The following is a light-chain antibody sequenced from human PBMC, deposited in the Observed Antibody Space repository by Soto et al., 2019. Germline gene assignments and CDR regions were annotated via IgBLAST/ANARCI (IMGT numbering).Light chain of an antibody. Sequence: EIVLTQSPGTLSLSPGERATLSCRASQSVSSNFLAWYQQKPGQAPRLLIYGASSRATGIPDRFSGSGSGTYFTLTISRLEPEDFAVYYCQQYGSSPPWTFGQGTKVEIK. J-gene: IGKJ1*01. CDR2: GAS. CDR1: QSVSSNF. V-gene: IGKV3-20*01. CDR3: QQYGSSPPWT.